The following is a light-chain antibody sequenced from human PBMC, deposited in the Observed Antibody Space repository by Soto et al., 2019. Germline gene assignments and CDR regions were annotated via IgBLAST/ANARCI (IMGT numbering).Light chain of an antibody. V-gene: IGKV3-15*01. CDR2: GAS. Sequence: EIVMTQSPATLSVSPGERATLSCRASQGIKDYLAWFQQKPGQAPRLLIYGASTRATAIPARFSGSGSGTEFTLSISSLQSEDFAVYYCQQYNNWPRTVGQGTKVDSK. CDR3: QQYNNWPRT. J-gene: IGKJ1*01. CDR1: QGIKDY.